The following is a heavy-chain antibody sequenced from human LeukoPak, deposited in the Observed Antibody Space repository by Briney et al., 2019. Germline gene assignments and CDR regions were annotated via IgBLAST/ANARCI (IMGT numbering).Heavy chain of an antibody. D-gene: IGHD4-23*01. J-gene: IGHJ4*02. CDR1: GLTVSSNY. CDR3: ARLDYGDYGGYYFDY. Sequence: GGSLRLSCVASGLTVSSNYMSWVRQAPGKGLEWVSVIYSGGSTYYADSVKGRFTISRDNSKNTLYLQMNSLRAEDTAVYYCARLDYGDYGGYYFDYWGQGTLVTVSS. CDR2: IYSGGST. V-gene: IGHV3-66*04.